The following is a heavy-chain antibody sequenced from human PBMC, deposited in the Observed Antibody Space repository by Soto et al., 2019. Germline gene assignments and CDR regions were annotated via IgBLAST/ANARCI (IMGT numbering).Heavy chain of an antibody. CDR3: ARSDGRY. CDR2: IYCSGST. V-gene: IGHV4-30-4*01. CDR1: GGSISSGDYY. J-gene: IGHJ4*02. Sequence: PSETLSLTCTVSGGSISSGDYYWSWIRQPPGKGLEWIGHIYCSGSTYYNPSLKSRVTISVDTSKNQFSLKLNSVTAADTAVYYCARSDGRYWGQGTLVTVSS.